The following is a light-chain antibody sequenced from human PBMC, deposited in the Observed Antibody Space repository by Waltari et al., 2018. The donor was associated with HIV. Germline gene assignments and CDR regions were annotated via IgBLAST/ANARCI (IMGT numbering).Light chain of an antibody. CDR2: SNY. CDR3: ATWDDSLNGRV. Sequence: QSVLTQPPSASGTPGQRVTISCSGSRSNIGSNTVTWYQQLPGTAPKLLIYSNYHRPSGVPDRFSGSKSGTSASLAISGLQSEDEADYYCATWDDSLNGRVFGGGTKLTVL. V-gene: IGLV1-44*01. J-gene: IGLJ3*02. CDR1: RSNIGSNT.